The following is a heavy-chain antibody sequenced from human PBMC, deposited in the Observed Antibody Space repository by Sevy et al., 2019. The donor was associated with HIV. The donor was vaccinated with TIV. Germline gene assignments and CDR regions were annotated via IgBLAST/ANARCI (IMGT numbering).Heavy chain of an antibody. D-gene: IGHD3-22*01. CDR3: ARTQSSTMTHPGDFDS. J-gene: IGHJ4*02. CDR1: GFPFTSYG. Sequence: ASVKVSCKASGFPFTSYGYHWVRQAPGQGLEWMGWISAYNGDTKYAQRFQGRLTMTTDTPTSTVNMELRSLEFDDTAIYYCARTQSSTMTHPGDFDSWGQGTLVTVS. CDR2: ISAYNGDT. V-gene: IGHV1-18*01.